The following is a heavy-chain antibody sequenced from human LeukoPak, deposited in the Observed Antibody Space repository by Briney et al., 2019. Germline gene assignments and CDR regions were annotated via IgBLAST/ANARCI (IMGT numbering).Heavy chain of an antibody. CDR1: YW. V-gene: IGHV5-51*01. CDR2: IYPGDSDT. J-gene: IGHJ4*02. CDR3: ARQNYYGSGNFFDY. Sequence: YWIGWVRQMPGKGLEWMGIIYPGDSDTRYSPSFQGQVTISADKSISTAYLQWSSLKASDTAIYYCARQNYYGSGNFFDYWGQGTLVTVSS. D-gene: IGHD3-10*01.